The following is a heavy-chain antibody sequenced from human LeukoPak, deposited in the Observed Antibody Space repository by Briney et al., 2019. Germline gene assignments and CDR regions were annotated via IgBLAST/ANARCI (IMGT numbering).Heavy chain of an antibody. V-gene: IGHV3-23*01. J-gene: IGHJ4*02. CDR2: IGGSGGST. CDR3: AKDSRTRDCTSTSCYTLIVVDF. CDR1: GFTFSSYA. D-gene: IGHD2-2*02. Sequence: GGSLRVSCAASGFTFSSYALSWVRQAPGKGLEWVSAIGGSGGSTYYTDSVKGRFSISRDNSKNTLYLQMNSLRAEDTAVYYCAKDSRTRDCTSTSCYTLIVVDFWGQGTLVTVSS.